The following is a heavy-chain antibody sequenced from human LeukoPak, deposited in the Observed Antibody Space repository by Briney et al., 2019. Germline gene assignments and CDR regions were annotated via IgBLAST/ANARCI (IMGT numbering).Heavy chain of an antibody. CDR1: GFTFSSYS. CDR2: ISSSSSTI. V-gene: IGHV3-48*04. Sequence: GGSLRLSCAASGFTFSSYSMNWVRQAPGKGLEWVSYISSSSSTIYYADSVKGRFTISRDNAKNSLYLQMNSLRAEDTAVYYCARDGGTRLKYSYGYGDYWGQGTLVTVSS. D-gene: IGHD5-18*01. CDR3: ARDGGTRLKYSYGYGDY. J-gene: IGHJ4*02.